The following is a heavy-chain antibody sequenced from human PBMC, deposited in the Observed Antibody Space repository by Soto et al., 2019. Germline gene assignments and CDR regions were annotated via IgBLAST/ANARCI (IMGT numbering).Heavy chain of an antibody. J-gene: IGHJ6*02. V-gene: IGHV2-70*04. CDR2: IDWDDDK. CDR3: ARNPYYYFGLDV. Sequence: GSGPTLVNPTHTLTRTCTFSGFSLGTIGMRVSWIRQPPGKSLEWLARIDWDDDKFYSTSLKTRLTISKDTSKNQVVLTMTNMDPVDKATYYCARNPYYYFGLDVWGQGTXVAVSS. CDR1: GFSLGTIGMR.